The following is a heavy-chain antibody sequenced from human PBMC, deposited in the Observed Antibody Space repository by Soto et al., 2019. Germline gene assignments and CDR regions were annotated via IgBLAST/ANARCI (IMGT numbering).Heavy chain of an antibody. CDR1: GFTFSSYT. V-gene: IGHV3-64D*06. J-gene: IGHJ3*02. CDR3: VKDNPPWMQDAFDI. Sequence: PGGSLRLSCSASGFTFSSYTMHWVRQAPGKGLEYVSDISNDGDSTHYADSVKGRFTISRDNSKNTLYLQMSSLRPEDTAVYYCVKDNPPWMQDAFDIWGQGTMVTV. D-gene: IGHD2-2*03. CDR2: ISNDGDST.